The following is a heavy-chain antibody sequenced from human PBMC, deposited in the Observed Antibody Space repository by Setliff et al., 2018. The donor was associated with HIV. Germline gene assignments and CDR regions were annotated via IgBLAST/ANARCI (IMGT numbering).Heavy chain of an antibody. J-gene: IGHJ3*02. D-gene: IGHD2-21*01. CDR1: GGSFSGYY. CDR3: ARVDWSNALDI. Sequence: SETLSLTCAVYGGSFSGYYWSWIRQPPGKGLEWIGEINHSGSTNYNPSLKSRVTISVDTSKNQFSLKLSSVTAADTAVYYCARVDWSNALDIWGQGTMVTVSS. CDR2: INHSGST. V-gene: IGHV4-34*01.